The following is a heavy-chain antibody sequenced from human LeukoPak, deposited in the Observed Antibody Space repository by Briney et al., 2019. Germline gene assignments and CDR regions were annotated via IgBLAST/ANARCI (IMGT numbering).Heavy chain of an antibody. Sequence: GGSLRLSCLASEFIFSSYGMHWVRQASGKGLEWVAVIWHDGSNKYYADSVKGRFTISRGNSKNTLYLQMNSLRAEDTAVYYCARVRDGYNPFDYWGQGTLVTVSS. CDR3: ARVRDGYNPFDY. J-gene: IGHJ4*02. D-gene: IGHD5-24*01. CDR2: IWHDGSNK. V-gene: IGHV3-33*01. CDR1: EFIFSSYG.